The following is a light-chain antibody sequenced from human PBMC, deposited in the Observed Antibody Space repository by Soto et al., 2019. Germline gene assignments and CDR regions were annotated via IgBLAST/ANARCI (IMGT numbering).Light chain of an antibody. V-gene: IGKV1-5*01. CDR1: QSISSW. J-gene: IGKJ1*01. CDR2: AAS. Sequence: DIQMTQSPSTLSASVGDRVTITCRASQSISSWLAWYQQKPGKAPKLLIYAASTLQSGVPSRFSGSGSGTDFTLTISCLQSEDFATYYCQQYYSYPLWTFGQGTKVDI. CDR3: QQYYSYPLWT.